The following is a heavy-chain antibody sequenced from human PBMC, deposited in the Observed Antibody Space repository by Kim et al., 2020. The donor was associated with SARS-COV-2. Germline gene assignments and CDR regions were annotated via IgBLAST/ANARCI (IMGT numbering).Heavy chain of an antibody. J-gene: IGHJ5*02. V-gene: IGHV1-18*01. Sequence: NTSYAQKLQGRVTMTTDTSTSTAYMELRSLRSDDTAVYYCARDVAYWSDPWGQGTLVTVSS. D-gene: IGHD2-21*01. CDR2: NT. CDR3: ARDVAYWSDP.